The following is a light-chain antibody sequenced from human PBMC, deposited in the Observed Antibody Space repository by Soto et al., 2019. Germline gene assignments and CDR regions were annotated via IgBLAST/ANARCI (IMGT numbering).Light chain of an antibody. J-gene: IGKJ1*01. CDR3: QQYGSSSVT. Sequence: EILMTQSPATLSVAPGERATLSCRASQSVSSSYLAWYQQKPGQAPRLLIYGASSRATGIPDRFSGSGSGTDFTLTISRLEPEDFAVYYCQQYGSSSVTFGQGTKVDIK. CDR2: GAS. CDR1: QSVSSSY. V-gene: IGKV3-20*01.